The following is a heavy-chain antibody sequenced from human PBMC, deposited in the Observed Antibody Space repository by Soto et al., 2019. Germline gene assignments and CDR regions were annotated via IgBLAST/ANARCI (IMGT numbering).Heavy chain of an antibody. V-gene: IGHV4-31*03. CDR1: GGSISSGGYY. D-gene: IGHD3-22*01. J-gene: IGHJ3*01. CDR2: IYYSGST. CDR3: AMRYYDSSGYHV. Sequence: PSETLSLTCTVSGGSISSGGYYWSWIRQHPGKGLEWIGYIYYSGSTYYNPSLKSRVTISVDTSKNQFSLKLSSVTAADTAVYYCAMRYYDSSGYHVWGQGTMVTVSS.